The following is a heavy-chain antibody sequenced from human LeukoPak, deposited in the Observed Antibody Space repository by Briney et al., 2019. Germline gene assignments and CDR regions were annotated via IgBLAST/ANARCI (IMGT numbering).Heavy chain of an antibody. CDR2: INHSGST. CDR1: GGSFSGYY. V-gene: IGHV4-34*01. CDR3: ARVDYDSSENY. Sequence: SETLSLTCAGYGGSFSGYYWSWIRQPPGKGLEWIGEINHSGSTNYNPSLKSRVTISVDTSKNQFSLKLSSVTAADTAVYYCARVDYDSSENYWGQGTLVTVSS. D-gene: IGHD3-22*01. J-gene: IGHJ4*02.